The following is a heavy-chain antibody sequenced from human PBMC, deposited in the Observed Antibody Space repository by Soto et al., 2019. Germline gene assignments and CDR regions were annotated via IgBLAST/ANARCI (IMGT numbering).Heavy chain of an antibody. V-gene: IGHV1-69*13. CDR1: GGTFSSYA. Sequence: SVKVSCKASGGTFSSYAISWVRQAPGQGLEWMGGIIPIFGTANYAQKFQGRVTITADESTSSAYMELSSLRSEDTAVYYCARGSMIFGVVHNWFDPWGQGTLVTVSS. CDR3: ARGSMIFGVVHNWFDP. CDR2: IIPIFGTA. D-gene: IGHD3-3*01. J-gene: IGHJ5*02.